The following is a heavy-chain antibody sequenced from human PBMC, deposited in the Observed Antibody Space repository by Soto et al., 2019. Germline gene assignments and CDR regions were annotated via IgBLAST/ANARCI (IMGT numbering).Heavy chain of an antibody. CDR1: GYSFTSYW. V-gene: IGHV5-51*01. CDR3: ARHWIGDYYGSGSYWYYGMDV. Sequence: GESLKISCKGSGYSFTSYWVGWVRQMPGKGLEWMGIIYPGDSDTRYSPSFQGQVTISADKSISTAYLQWSSLKASDTAMYYCARHWIGDYYGSGSYWYYGMDVWGQGTTVTAP. J-gene: IGHJ6*02. CDR2: IYPGDSDT. D-gene: IGHD3-10*01.